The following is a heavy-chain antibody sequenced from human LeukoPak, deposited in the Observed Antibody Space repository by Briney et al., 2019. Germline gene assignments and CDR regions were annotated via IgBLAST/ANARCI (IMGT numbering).Heavy chain of an antibody. CDR3: ARVDYSGYYYYMDV. J-gene: IGHJ6*03. CDR1: GFTFSDYY. D-gene: IGHD4-11*01. V-gene: IGHV3-11*01. CDR2: ISSSGSTI. Sequence: GGSLRLSCAASGFTFSDYYMSWIRQAPGKGLEWVSYISSSGSTIYYADSVKGRFTISRDSAKNSLYLQMNSLRAEDTAVYYCARVDYSGYYYYMDVWGKGTTVTVS.